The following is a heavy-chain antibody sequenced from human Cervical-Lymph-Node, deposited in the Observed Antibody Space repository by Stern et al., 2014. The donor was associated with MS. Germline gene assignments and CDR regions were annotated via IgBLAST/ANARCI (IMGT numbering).Heavy chain of an antibody. CDR2: ISYDGSNK. Sequence: VQLVESGGGVVQPGRSLRLSCAASGFTFSSYGMHWVRQAPGKGLEWVAVISYDGSNKYYADSVKGRFTISRDNSKNTLYLQMNSLRAEDTAVYYCAKDRARVYSGYDSSPYYYYYYGMDVWGQGTTVTVSS. CDR1: GFTFSSYG. V-gene: IGHV3-30*18. D-gene: IGHD5-12*01. J-gene: IGHJ6*02. CDR3: AKDRARVYSGYDSSPYYYYYYGMDV.